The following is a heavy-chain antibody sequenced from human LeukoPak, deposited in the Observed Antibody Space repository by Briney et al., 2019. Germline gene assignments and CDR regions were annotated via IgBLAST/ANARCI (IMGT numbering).Heavy chain of an antibody. V-gene: IGHV4-34*01. CDR3: ARGGDTAMAYFDY. CDR2: INHSGST. CDR1: GGSFSGYY. D-gene: IGHD5-18*01. J-gene: IGHJ4*02. Sequence: SETLSLTCAVYGGSFSGYYWSWIRQPPGKGLEWIGEINHSGSTNYNPSLKSRVTISVDTSKNQFSLKLSSVTAADTAVYYCARGGDTAMAYFDYWGQGTLVTVSS.